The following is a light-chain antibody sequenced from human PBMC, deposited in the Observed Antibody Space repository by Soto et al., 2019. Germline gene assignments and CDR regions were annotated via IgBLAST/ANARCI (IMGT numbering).Light chain of an antibody. CDR3: CSYAGSYTVI. CDR2: DVS. V-gene: IGLV2-11*01. Sequence: QSALTQPRSVSGSPGQSVTISCTGTSSDVGFYNYVSWYQQHPGKAPKLMIYDVSGRPSGVPDRFSGSKSGNTASLTISGRQAEDEAEYYCCSYAGSYTVIFGGGTQLTVL. J-gene: IGLJ2*01. CDR1: SSDVGFYNY.